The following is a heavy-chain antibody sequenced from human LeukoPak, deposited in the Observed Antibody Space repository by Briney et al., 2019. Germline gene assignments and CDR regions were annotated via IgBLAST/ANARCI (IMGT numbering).Heavy chain of an antibody. CDR1: GGTFSSYA. J-gene: IGHJ6*03. D-gene: IGHD3-3*01. Sequence: SVKVSCKASGGTFSSYAISWVRQAPGQGLEWMGGIIPIFGTANYAQKSQGRVTITTDESTSTAYMELSSLRSEDTAVYYCAREKYYDFWSGQNYYYYMDVWGKGTTVTVSS. V-gene: IGHV1-69*05. CDR2: IIPIFGTA. CDR3: AREKYYDFWSGQNYYYYMDV.